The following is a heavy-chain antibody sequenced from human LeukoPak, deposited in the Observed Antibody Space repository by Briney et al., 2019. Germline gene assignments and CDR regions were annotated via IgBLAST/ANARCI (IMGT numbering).Heavy chain of an antibody. CDR2: ISSYNGDI. D-gene: IGHD4-23*01. V-gene: IGHV3-21*01. Sequence: GGSLRLSCAASGFFFSTHSMNWVRQAPGKGLEWVSWISSYNGDIYYADSVRGRFTISRDNAKNSLYLQMNSPRAEDTAVYYCVRDADGGNSWFDSWGQGTLVTVSS. J-gene: IGHJ5*01. CDR3: VRDADGGNSWFDS. CDR1: GFFFSTHS.